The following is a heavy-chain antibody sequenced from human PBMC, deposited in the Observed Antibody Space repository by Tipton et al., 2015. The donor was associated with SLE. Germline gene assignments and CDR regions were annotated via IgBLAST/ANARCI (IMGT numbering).Heavy chain of an antibody. V-gene: IGHV4-38-2*02. CDR1: GYSISSGYY. CDR2: IYHSGST. Sequence: LRLSCAVSGYSISSGYYWGWIRQPPGKGLEWIGSIYHSGSTYYNPSLKSRVTIAVDTSKNQFSLKLSSVTAADTAVYYCARDGFDYWGQGTLVTVSS. CDR3: ARDGFDY. J-gene: IGHJ4*02.